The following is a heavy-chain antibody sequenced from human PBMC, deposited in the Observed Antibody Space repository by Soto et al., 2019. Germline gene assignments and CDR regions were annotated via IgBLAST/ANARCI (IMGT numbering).Heavy chain of an antibody. CDR2: IYSAGST. D-gene: IGHD4-4*01. J-gene: IGHJ4*02. CDR1: GLSVSSSY. Sequence: PGGSLRLSFAASGLSVSSSYMSWVRQAPGKGLQWVSVIYSAGSTYYENSVKGRFTISRDISTNMVYLQMSSLTDEDTAVYYCERDREPDYSSAIFFDIWGQGALVTVSS. V-gene: IGHV3-53*01. CDR3: ERDREPDYSSAIFFDI.